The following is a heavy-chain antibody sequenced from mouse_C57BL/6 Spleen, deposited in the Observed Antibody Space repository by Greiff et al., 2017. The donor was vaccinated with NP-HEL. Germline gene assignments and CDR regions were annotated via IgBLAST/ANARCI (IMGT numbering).Heavy chain of an antibody. V-gene: IGHV1-39*01. CDR3: ARGYYYGSSYGAMDY. J-gene: IGHJ4*01. Sequence: EVQLQQSGPELVKPGASVKISCKASGYSFTDYNMNWVKQSHGKSLEWIGVINPNYGTTSYNQKFKGKATLTVDQSSSTAYMQLNSLTSEDSAVYYCARGYYYGSSYGAMDYWGQGTSVTVSS. CDR2: INPNYGTT. CDR1: GYSFTDYN. D-gene: IGHD1-1*01.